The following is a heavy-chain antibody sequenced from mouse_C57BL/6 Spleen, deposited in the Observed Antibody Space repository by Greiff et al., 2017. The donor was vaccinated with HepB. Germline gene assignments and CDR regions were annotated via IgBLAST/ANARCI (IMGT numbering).Heavy chain of an antibody. J-gene: IGHJ1*03. V-gene: IGHV5-9-1*02. CDR3: TRVSLSSYGYFDV. Sequence: EVKVVESGEGLVKPGGSLKLSCAASGFTFSSYAMSWVRQTPEKRLEWVAYISSGGDYIYYADTVKGRFTISRDNARNTLYLQMSSLKSEDTAMYYWTRVSLSSYGYFDVWGTGTTVTVSS. D-gene: IGHD1-1*01. CDR1: GFTFSSYA. CDR2: ISSGGDYI.